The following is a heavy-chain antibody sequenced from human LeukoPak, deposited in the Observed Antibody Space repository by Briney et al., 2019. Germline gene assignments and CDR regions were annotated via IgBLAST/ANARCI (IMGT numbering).Heavy chain of an antibody. V-gene: IGHV3-33*01. J-gene: IGHJ4*02. D-gene: IGHD2-2*01. CDR1: GFTFSSYG. CDR2: IWYDGSNK. CDR3: ARGVRGSTGPSDY. Sequence: PGGSLRLSCAASGFTFSSYGMHWVRQAPGKGLEWVAVIWYDGSNKYYADSVKGRFTISRDNSKNTLYLQMNSLRAEDTAVYYCARGVRGSTGPSDYWGQGTLVTVSS.